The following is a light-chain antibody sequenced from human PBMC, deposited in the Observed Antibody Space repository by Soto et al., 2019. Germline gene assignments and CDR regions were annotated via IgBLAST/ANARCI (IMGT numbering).Light chain of an antibody. J-gene: IGLJ2*01. CDR3: QTRGTGGVV. CDR2: LNSDGSH. Sequence: QSVLTQSPSASASLGASVKLTCTLSSGHSYYAIAWHQQQPEKGPRYLMKLNSDGSHSKGDGIPDRFSGSSSGAERYLTISSLQSEDEADYYCQTRGTGGVVFGGGTKLTVL. V-gene: IGLV4-69*01. CDR1: SGHSYYA.